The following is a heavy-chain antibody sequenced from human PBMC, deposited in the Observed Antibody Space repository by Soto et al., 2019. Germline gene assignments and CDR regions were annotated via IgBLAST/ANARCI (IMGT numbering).Heavy chain of an antibody. D-gene: IGHD4-17*01. CDR2: INAGNGNT. J-gene: IGHJ4*02. Sequence: QVQLVQSGAEEKKPGASVKVSCKASGYTSTSYAMHWVRQAPGQRLEWMGWINAGNGNTKYSQKFQGRVTITRDTSASTAYMELSSLRSEDTAVYYCARLFVGYGGNSVDYWGQGTLVTVSS. CDR3: ARLFVGYGGNSVDY. CDR1: GYTSTSYA. V-gene: IGHV1-3*05.